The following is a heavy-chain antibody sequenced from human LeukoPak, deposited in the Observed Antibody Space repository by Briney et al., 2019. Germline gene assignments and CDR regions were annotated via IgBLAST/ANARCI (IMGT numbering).Heavy chain of an antibody. Sequence: GGSLRLSCAASGLTFSIYAMSWVRQAPGKGLEWVSAISGNGANTYYADSVKGRFTISRDNSKNTLHLQMNSLRAEDTAVYYCAKEPSYGDYEPMDYWGQGTLVTVSS. J-gene: IGHJ4*02. V-gene: IGHV3-23*01. CDR3: AKEPSYGDYEPMDY. D-gene: IGHD4-17*01. CDR2: ISGNGANT. CDR1: GLTFSIYA.